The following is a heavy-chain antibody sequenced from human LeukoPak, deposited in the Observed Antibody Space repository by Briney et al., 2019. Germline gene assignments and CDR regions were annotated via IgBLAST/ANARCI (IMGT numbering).Heavy chain of an antibody. CDR2: INTNTGNP. V-gene: IGHV7-4-1*02. CDR3: ARESRTTSPEEEDWFDP. D-gene: IGHD1-1*01. CDR1: GYTFTSYA. Sequence: ASVKVSCKASGYTFTSYAMNWVRQAPGQGLEWMGWINTNTGNPTYAQGFTGRFVFSLDTSVSTAYLQISSLKAEDTAVYYCARESRTTSPEEEDWFDPWGQGTLVTVSS. J-gene: IGHJ5*02.